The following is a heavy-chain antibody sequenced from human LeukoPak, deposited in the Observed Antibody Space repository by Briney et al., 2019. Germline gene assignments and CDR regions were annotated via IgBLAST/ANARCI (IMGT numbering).Heavy chain of an antibody. CDR3: ARGRGVFYDSSGYWGFDP. D-gene: IGHD3-22*01. J-gene: IGHJ5*02. CDR2: IIPIFGTA. V-gene: IGHV1-69*05. CDR1: GGTFSSYA. Sequence: SVKVSCKASGGTFSSYAISWVRQAPGQGLEWMGGIIPIFGTANYARKFQGRVTITTDESTSTAYMELSSLRSEDTAVYYCARGRGVFYDSSGYWGFDPWGQGTLVTVSS.